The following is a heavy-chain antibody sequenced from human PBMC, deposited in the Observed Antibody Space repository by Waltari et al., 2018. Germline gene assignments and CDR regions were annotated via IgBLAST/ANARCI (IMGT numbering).Heavy chain of an antibody. J-gene: IGHJ4*02. CDR3: ARDPHYSNFDY. CDR1: GFTFSTYR. CDR2: IKGDGSQK. D-gene: IGHD4-4*01. V-gene: IGHV3-7*01. Sequence: EVHLVESGGGLVQPGGSLRLSCAASGFTFSTYRMTWVRQAPGKGLEWLANIKGDGSQKNYVDSVKGRFTISRDTANNSLYLQMNSLRAEDTAVYYCARDPHYSNFDYWGQGTLVTVSS.